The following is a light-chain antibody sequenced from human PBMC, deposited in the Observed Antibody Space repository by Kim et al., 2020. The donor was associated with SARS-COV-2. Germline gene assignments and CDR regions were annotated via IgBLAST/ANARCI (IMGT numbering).Light chain of an antibody. Sequence: SARVGDRVTITCRASQSVDSCLAWYQQKPGKAPNLLIQKASDLQSGVPSRFSGSGSGTEFTLTISSLQPDDFATYYCQQYQSYPYTFGQGTKLEI. V-gene: IGKV1-5*03. J-gene: IGKJ2*01. CDR2: KAS. CDR1: QSVDSC. CDR3: QQYQSYPYT.